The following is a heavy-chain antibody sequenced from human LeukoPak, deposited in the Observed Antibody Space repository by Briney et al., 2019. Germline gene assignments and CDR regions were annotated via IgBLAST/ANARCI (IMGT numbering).Heavy chain of an antibody. CDR1: GGTFSSYA. Sequence: GASVKVSCNASGGTFSSYAISWVRQAPGQGLEWMGRIIPILGIANYAQKFQGRVTITADTSTSTAYMELSSLRSDDTAVYYCASVLGATWDDAFDVWGQGTMVTVSS. V-gene: IGHV1-69*04. CDR3: ASVLGATWDDAFDV. J-gene: IGHJ3*01. CDR2: IIPILGIA. D-gene: IGHD1-26*01.